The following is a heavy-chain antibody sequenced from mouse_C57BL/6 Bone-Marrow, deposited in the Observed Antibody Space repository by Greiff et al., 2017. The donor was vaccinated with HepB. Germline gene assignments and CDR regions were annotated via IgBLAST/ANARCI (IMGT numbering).Heavy chain of an antibody. CDR1: GFTFSSYA. Sequence: EVKLVESGGGLVKPGGSLKLSCAASGFTFSSYALSWVRQTPEKRLEWVATISDGGSYTYYPDNVKGRFTISRDNAKNNLYLQMSHLKSEDTAMYYCAREGLLYAMDYWGQGTSVPVSS. J-gene: IGHJ4*01. V-gene: IGHV5-4*01. CDR3: AREGLLYAMDY. CDR2: ISDGGSYT. D-gene: IGHD2-3*01.